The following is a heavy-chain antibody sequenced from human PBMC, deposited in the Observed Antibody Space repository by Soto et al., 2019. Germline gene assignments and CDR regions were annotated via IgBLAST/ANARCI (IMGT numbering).Heavy chain of an antibody. CDR2: ISYDGSNK. CDR1: GFTFSSYG. J-gene: IGHJ6*02. CDR3: AKRLLAVGHSYGMDV. D-gene: IGHD6-19*01. V-gene: IGHV3-30*18. Sequence: HPGGSLRLSCAASGFTFSSYGMHWVRQAPGKGLEWVAVISYDGSNKYYADSVKGRFTISRDNSKNTLYLQMNSLRAEDTAVYYCAKRLLAVGHSYGMDVWGQGTTVTVSS.